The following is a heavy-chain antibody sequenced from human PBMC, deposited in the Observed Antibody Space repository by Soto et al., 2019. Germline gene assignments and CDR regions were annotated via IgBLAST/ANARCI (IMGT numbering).Heavy chain of an antibody. CDR1: GYTFTNYA. D-gene: IGHD3-22*01. J-gene: IGHJ6*02. Sequence: QVQLVQSAAEVKKPGASVKVSCKASGYTFTNYAIHWVRQAPGQRLEWMGWINAGNDNTKYSQKFQGRVTITRDTSASTAYMELSSLRSEDTAVYYCARGGRITITVVVNHYSGLDVWGQGTTVTVSS. V-gene: IGHV1-3*01. CDR3: ARGGRITITVVVNHYSGLDV. CDR2: INAGNDNT.